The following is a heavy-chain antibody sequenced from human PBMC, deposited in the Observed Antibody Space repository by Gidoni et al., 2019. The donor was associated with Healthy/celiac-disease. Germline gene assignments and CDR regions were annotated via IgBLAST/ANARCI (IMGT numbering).Heavy chain of an antibody. D-gene: IGHD3-3*01. CDR2: IYYSGST. V-gene: IGHV4-39*01. Sequence: QLQLQESGPGLVKPSETLSPTCTFSGGSLSSSSYYWGWIRQPPGKGLEWIGSIYYSGSTYYNPSLKRRVTISVDTSKNQFSLKLSSVTAADTAVYYCARYDFWSGYHFDYWGQGTLVTVSS. CDR1: GGSLSSSSYY. J-gene: IGHJ4*02. CDR3: ARYDFWSGYHFDY.